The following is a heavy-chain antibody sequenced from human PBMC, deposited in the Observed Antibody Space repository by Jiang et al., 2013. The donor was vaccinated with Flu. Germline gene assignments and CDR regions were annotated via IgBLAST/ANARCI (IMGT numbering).Heavy chain of an antibody. D-gene: IGHD5-24*01. J-gene: IGHJ4*02. CDR1: GYTFSHYF. CDR3: AREDGYNAGDDY. CDR2: IYPSSGTT. V-gene: IGHV1-46*01. Sequence: KVSCKASGYTFSHYFLHWVRQAPGQGLEWMGKIYPSSGTTSYAQKFQGRVTMTRDTSTSTVYMELSSLRSEDTAVYYCAREDGYNAGDDYWGQGTLVTVSS.